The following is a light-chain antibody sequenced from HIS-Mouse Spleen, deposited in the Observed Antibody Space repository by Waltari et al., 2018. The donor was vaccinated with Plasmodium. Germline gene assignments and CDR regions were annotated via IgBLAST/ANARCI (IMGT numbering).Light chain of an antibody. CDR3: QVWDSSSDHVV. Sequence: SYVLTQPPSVSVAPGQTARITCGGDQIGSKSVQWYQQKPGQAPVLGVYDDSDRPSGIPERFSGSNSGNTATLTISRVEAGDEADYYCQVWDSSSDHVVFGGGTKLTVL. V-gene: IGLV3-21*02. J-gene: IGLJ2*01. CDR2: DDS. CDR1: QIGSKS.